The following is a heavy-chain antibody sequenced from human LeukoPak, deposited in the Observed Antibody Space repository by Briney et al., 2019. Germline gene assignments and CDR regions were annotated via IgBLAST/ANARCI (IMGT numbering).Heavy chain of an antibody. Sequence: PGGSLRLSCAASGFTFSSYEMNWVRQAPGQGLEWVSYISSSGSTIYYADSVKGRFTISRDNAKNSLYLQMNSLRAEDTAVYYCARDISSGWYGGGDYWGQGTLVTVSS. CDR1: GFTFSSYE. CDR3: ARDISSGWYGGGDY. J-gene: IGHJ4*02. CDR2: ISSSGSTI. V-gene: IGHV3-48*03. D-gene: IGHD6-19*01.